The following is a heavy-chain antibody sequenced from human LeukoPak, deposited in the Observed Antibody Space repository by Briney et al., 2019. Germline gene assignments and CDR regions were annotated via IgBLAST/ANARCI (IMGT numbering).Heavy chain of an antibody. CDR3: ARVDIRTAFFDY. D-gene: IGHD5-12*01. CDR1: GVSINSYY. J-gene: IGHJ4*02. V-gene: IGHV4-4*07. CDR2: IYSSGST. Sequence: SETLSLTGTVSGVSINSYYWSWLRQPAGQGLEWFGRIYSSGSTGYDPSLKSRVTMSLDTSKNQFSLNLSSVTAADTAVYYCARVDIRTAFFDYWGQGTLVTVSS.